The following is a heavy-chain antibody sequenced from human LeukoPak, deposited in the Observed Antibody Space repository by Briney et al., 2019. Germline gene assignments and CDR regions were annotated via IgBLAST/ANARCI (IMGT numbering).Heavy chain of an antibody. CDR1: GFTFSSYG. J-gene: IGHJ6*02. CDR3: ERDCSSTSCKGYFYGMDV. V-gene: IGHV3-33*01. CDR2: IWYDGSNK. Sequence: PGRSLRLSCAASGFTFSSYGMHWVRQAPGKGLEWVAVIWYDGSNKYYADSVKGRFTISRDNSKNTLYLQMNSLRAEDTAVYYCERDCSSTSCKGYFYGMDVWGQGTTVTVSS. D-gene: IGHD2-2*01.